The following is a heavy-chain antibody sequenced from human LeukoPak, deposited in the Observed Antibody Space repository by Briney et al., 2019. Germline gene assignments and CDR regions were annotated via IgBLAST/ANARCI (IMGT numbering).Heavy chain of an antibody. CDR2: INPNSGGT. Sequence: ASVKVSCKASGGTFSSYAISWVRQAPGQGLEWMGWINPNSGGTNYAQKFQGRVTMTRDTSISTAYMELSRLRSDDTAVYYCARTLFIAAVSSCFDYWGQGTLVTVPS. D-gene: IGHD6-13*01. V-gene: IGHV1-2*02. J-gene: IGHJ4*02. CDR1: GGTFSSYA. CDR3: ARTLFIAAVSSCFDY.